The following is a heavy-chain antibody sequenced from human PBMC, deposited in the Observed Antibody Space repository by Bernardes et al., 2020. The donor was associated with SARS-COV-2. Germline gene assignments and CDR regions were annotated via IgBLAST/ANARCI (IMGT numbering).Heavy chain of an antibody. D-gene: IGHD4-17*01. CDR3: ARTGPLYGDLEHNWFDP. Sequence: ASVKVSCKASGYTFTGYYMHWVRQAPGQGLEWMGWINPNSGGTNYAQKFQGWVTMTRDTSISTAYMELSRLRSDDTAVYYCARTGPLYGDLEHNWFDPWGQGTLVTVSS. J-gene: IGHJ5*02. CDR2: INPNSGGT. CDR1: GYTFTGYY. V-gene: IGHV1-2*04.